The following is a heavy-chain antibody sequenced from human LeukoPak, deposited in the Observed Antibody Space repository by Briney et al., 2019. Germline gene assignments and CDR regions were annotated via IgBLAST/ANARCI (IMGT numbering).Heavy chain of an antibody. CDR1: GYNFASYW. Sequence: GESLKISYKGSGYNFASYWIGWVRQKPGKGLEWMGLIYPGDSDTRYSPSFPGQVTISADKSISTAYLQWSSLQASDTAMYYCARSVAGTEDYWGQGTLVTVSS. J-gene: IGHJ4*02. CDR2: IYPGDSDT. D-gene: IGHD6-19*01. CDR3: ARSVAGTEDY. V-gene: IGHV5-51*01.